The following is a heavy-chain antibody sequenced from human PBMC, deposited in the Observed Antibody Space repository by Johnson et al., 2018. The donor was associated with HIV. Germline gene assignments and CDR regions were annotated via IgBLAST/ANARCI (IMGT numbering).Heavy chain of an antibody. Sequence: QVQLVESGGGVVQPGRSLRLSCAASGFTFSTYGMHWVRQAPGKGLEWVAVTSYDGSNKYYADSVQGRFTISRDNSKTTLYLQMSSLRAEDTAVYYCARDGRDLVTRGSFDVWGQGTVVTVSS. CDR1: GFTFSTYG. CDR3: ARDGRDLVTRGSFDV. V-gene: IGHV3-30*19. CDR2: TSYDGSNK. D-gene: IGHD5-18*01. J-gene: IGHJ3*01.